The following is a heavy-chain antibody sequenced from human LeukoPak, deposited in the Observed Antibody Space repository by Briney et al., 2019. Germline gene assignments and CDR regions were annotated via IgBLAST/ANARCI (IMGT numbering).Heavy chain of an antibody. J-gene: IGHJ4*02. V-gene: IGHV3-53*01. Sequence: GGSLRLSCAASGFTVSSNYMSWVRQAPGKGLEWVSVIYSGGSTSYADSVKGRFTISRDDSKNTLSLQLNSLRAEDTAVYYCAKPAAIAVAGNVGALDYWGQGTLVTVSS. CDR2: IYSGGST. CDR1: GFTVSSNY. D-gene: IGHD6-19*01. CDR3: AKPAAIAVAGNVGALDY.